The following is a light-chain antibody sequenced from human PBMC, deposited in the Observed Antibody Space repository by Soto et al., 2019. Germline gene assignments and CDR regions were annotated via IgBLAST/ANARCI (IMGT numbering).Light chain of an antibody. CDR1: SSDVGGYNY. CDR2: EVS. J-gene: IGLJ1*01. Sequence: QSVLTQPASVSGSPGQSITISCTGTSSDVGGYNYVSWYQHHPGKAPKLMIYEVSNRPSGVSNRFSGSKSGNAASLTISGLHAEDEADYYCSSYTSSGTLYVLGTGTKVTVL. V-gene: IGLV2-14*01. CDR3: SSYTSSGTLYV.